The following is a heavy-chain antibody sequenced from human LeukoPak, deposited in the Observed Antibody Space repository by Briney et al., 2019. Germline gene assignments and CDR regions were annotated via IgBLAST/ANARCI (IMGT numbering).Heavy chain of an antibody. CDR3: AKDISSTYEVIYFDY. D-gene: IGHD2-8*01. Sequence: GESLRLSCAASGFTFSSYSMNWVRQAPGKGLEWVSAISGSGGSTYYADSVKGRFTISRDNSKNTLYLQMNSLRAEDTAVYYCAKDISSTYEVIYFDYWGQGTLVTVSS. CDR1: GFTFSSYS. J-gene: IGHJ4*02. CDR2: ISGSGGST. V-gene: IGHV3-23*01.